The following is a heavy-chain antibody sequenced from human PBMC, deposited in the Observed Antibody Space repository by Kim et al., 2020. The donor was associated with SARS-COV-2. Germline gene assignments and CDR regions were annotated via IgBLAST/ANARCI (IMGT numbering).Heavy chain of an antibody. CDR2: INPNSGGT. J-gene: IGHJ6*03. V-gene: IGHV1-2*02. D-gene: IGHD3-10*01. CDR3: ARDCKAYGYYYYMDV. CDR1: GYTFTGYY. Sequence: ASVKVSCKASGYTFTGYYMHWVRQAPGQGLEWMGWINPNSGGTNYAQKFQGRVTMTRDTSISTAYMELSRLRSDDTAVYYCARDCKAYGYYYYMDVWGKGTTVTVSS.